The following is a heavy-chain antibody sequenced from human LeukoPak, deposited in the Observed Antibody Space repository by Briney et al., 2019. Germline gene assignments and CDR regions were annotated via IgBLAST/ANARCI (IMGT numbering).Heavy chain of an antibody. D-gene: IGHD5-18*01. CDR3: ARGGLGPDTAMV. CDR1: GYSISSGYY. J-gene: IGHJ4*02. CDR2: IYHSGGT. Sequence: RTSETLSLTCTVSGYSISSGYYWGWIRQPPGKGLEWIGSIYHSGGTYYNPSLKSRVTISVDTSKNQFSLKLSSVTAADTAVYYCARGGLGPDTAMVWGQGTLVTVSS. V-gene: IGHV4-38-2*02.